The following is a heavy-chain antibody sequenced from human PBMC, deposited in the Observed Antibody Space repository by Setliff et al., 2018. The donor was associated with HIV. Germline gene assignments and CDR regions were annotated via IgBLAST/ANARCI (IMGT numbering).Heavy chain of an antibody. CDR1: GYTFTSYA. D-gene: IGHD6-13*01. CDR2: IIPIFDTA. Sequence: SVKVSCKASGYTFTSYAIIWVRQAPGQGLEWMGGIIPIFDTAKYAQKFQVRVTITTDESTSTVYMELSSLRSEDTAVYYCARGGIAAAGPTGYWGQGTLVTVS. V-gene: IGHV1-69*05. J-gene: IGHJ4*02. CDR3: ARGGIAAAGPTGY.